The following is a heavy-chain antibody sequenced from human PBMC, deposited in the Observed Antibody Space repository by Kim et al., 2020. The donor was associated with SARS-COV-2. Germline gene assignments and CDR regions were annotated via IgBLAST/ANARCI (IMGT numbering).Heavy chain of an antibody. D-gene: IGHD2-2*01. J-gene: IGHJ4*02. CDR2: ISSSSSYI. V-gene: IGHV3-21*01. Sequence: GGSLRLSCGASGFTFSEYDMNWVRQAPGKGLEWVSSISSSSSYIYYADSVQGRFTISRDDAKNSLYLQMNSLRAEDTAVYYCSRGACSGAICSYDYWGQG. CDR1: GFTFSEYD. CDR3: SRGACSGAICSYDY.